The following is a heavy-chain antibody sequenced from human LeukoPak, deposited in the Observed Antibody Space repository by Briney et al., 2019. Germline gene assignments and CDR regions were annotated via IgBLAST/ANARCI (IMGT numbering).Heavy chain of an antibody. CDR3: ARDNDALWFFDF. J-gene: IGHJ4*02. D-gene: IGHD3-9*01. CDR1: GYIIGSFGSYW. CDR2: IYPIDSDT. Sequence: SLKISCTGCGYIIGSFGSYWIGWVRQMPGKGLEWMGSIYPIDSDTRYTPSLEGHVTVSVDRSISTAYLQWSSLKASDTAMYYCARDNDALWFFDFWGQGSLVSVSS. V-gene: IGHV5-51*01.